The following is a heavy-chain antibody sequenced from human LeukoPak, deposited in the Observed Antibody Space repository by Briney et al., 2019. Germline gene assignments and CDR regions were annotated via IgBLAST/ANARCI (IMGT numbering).Heavy chain of an antibody. CDR1: GFTFSSYE. D-gene: IGHD3-10*01. V-gene: IGHV3-48*03. CDR3: ARDAGYYGSSANLNWFDP. Sequence: GGSLRLSCAASGFTFSSYEMNWVRQAPGKGLEWVSYISSSGSTIYYADSVKGRFTISRDNAKNSLYLQMNSLRAEDTAVYYCARDAGYYGSSANLNWFDPWGQGTLVTVSS. CDR2: ISSSGSTI. J-gene: IGHJ5*02.